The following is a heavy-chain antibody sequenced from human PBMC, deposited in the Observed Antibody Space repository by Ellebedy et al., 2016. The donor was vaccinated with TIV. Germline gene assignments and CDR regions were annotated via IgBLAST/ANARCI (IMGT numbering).Heavy chain of an antibody. D-gene: IGHD2-21*02. V-gene: IGHV3-30*18. CDR1: GFVFSSYD. CDR2: ISYDETHN. CDR3: AKDSPAFCADDCYILTD. Sequence: PGGSLRLPCAASGFVFSSYDMHWVRQAPGKGLEWAAVISYDETHNYYGDAVKGRFTISRDISKNTLYLQMNSLRAEDTAVYYCAKDSPAFCADDCYILTDWGQGTLVTVSS. J-gene: IGHJ4*02.